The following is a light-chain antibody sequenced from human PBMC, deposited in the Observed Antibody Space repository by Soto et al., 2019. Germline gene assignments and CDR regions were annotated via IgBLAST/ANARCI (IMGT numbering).Light chain of an antibody. V-gene: IGKV3-20*01. Sequence: EIVLTQSPGTLSLSPGERATLSCRARQSVSSSYLAWYQQKPGQAPRLLIYGASSRATGIPDRFSGSGSGTDFTLTISRLEPEAFAVYYCQQYGSSPRTFGHAKRLEIK. J-gene: IGKJ5*01. CDR3: QQYGSSPRT. CDR1: QSVSSSY. CDR2: GAS.